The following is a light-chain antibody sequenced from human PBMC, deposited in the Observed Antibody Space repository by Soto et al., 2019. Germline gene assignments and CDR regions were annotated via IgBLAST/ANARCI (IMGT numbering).Light chain of an antibody. CDR2: AAS. V-gene: IGKV1-39*01. Sequence: DGQMTQSPSSLSACVGDRVSITCRGVQRINNHLNWYQQKPGKAPELLIYAASSLQSGVPSRFSGSGSGTDFTLTISSPQSEDFTTYYCQQSFDTPRTFGKGTKVDIK. CDR3: QQSFDTPRT. J-gene: IGKJ1*01. CDR1: QRINNH.